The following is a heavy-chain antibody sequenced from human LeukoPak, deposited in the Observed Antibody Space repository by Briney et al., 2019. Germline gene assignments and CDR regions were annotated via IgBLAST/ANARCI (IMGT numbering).Heavy chain of an antibody. Sequence: GGPLRLSCAASGFSFSSYAMSWLRQAPGKGLEWVSSISGNGDNTYYAESVKGRFTISRDNSKNTLFLQMNSLRAEDTAAFYCAKRSGYTTGWFFDFWGQGTLVTVSS. CDR3: AKRSGYTTGWFFDF. CDR2: ISGNGDNT. J-gene: IGHJ4*02. CDR1: GFSFSSYA. D-gene: IGHD6-19*01. V-gene: IGHV3-23*01.